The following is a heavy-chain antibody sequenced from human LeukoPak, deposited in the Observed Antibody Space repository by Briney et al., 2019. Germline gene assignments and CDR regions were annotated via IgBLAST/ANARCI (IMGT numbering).Heavy chain of an antibody. J-gene: IGHJ6*02. CDR1: GFPFSTYW. V-gene: IGHV3-7*03. CDR2: INQDGSEK. CDR3: ARSSTLDV. Sequence: GGSLRLSCAASGFPFSTYWLNWVRQAPGKGLEWVANINQDGSEKYYVDSVKGRFTISRDNAKNSLCLHMNSLRAEDTAVYYCARSSTLDVWGQGTTVTVSS. D-gene: IGHD3-3*02.